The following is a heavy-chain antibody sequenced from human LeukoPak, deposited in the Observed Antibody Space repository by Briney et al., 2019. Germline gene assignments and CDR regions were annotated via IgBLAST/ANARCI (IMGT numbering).Heavy chain of an antibody. CDR2: IMPLFNTA. CDR1: GGTFNSYS. J-gene: IGHJ6*03. Sequence: GASVKVSCKASGGTFNSYSITWVRQAPGQGLEWMGGIMPLFNTANYAQQFQGRVTITTDESTSTAYMELSSLRFEDTAMYYCARVDRYHYYLDVWGKGTTVTVSS. CDR3: ARVDRYHYYLDV. V-gene: IGHV1-69*05.